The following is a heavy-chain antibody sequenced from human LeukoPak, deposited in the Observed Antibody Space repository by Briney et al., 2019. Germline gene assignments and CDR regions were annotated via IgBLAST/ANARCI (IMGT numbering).Heavy chain of an antibody. Sequence: PSETLSLTCTVSGGSISSYYWSWIRQPPGKGLEWIGYIYYSGSTNYNPSLKSRVTISVDTSKNQFSLKLSFVTAADTAVYYCARHSAVAAHFDYWGQGTLVTVSS. V-gene: IGHV4-59*01. D-gene: IGHD6-19*01. CDR1: GGSISSYY. CDR3: ARHSAVAAHFDY. CDR2: IYYSGST. J-gene: IGHJ4*02.